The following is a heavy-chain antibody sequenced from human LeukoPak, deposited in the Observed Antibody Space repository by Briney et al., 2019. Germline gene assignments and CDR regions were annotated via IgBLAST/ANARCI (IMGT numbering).Heavy chain of an antibody. CDR2: XXXXNGNT. CDR1: GYTFTSYG. J-gene: IGHJ4*02. V-gene: IGHV1-18*04. Sequence: ASVKVSCKASGYTFTSYGISWXRQAPGQGLEWMGWXXXXNGNTNYAQNLQDRVFMNTDTSTSTAYMELRSLRSDDTAVYYCARYPLSYSGNWHYYFDYWGQGTLVTVSS. D-gene: IGHD6-13*01. CDR3: ARYPLSYSGNWHYYFDY.